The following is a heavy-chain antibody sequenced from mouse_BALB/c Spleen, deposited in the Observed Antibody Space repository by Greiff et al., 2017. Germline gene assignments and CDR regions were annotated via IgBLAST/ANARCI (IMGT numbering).Heavy chain of an antibody. CDR1: GFTFTDYY. Sequence: EVQGVESGGGLVQPGGSLRLSCATSGFTFTDYYMSWVRQPPGKALEWLGFIRNKANGYTTEYSASVKGRFTISRDNSQSILYLQMNTLRAEDSATYYCARDNGNYPYYYAMDYWGQGTSVTVSS. CDR3: ARDNGNYPYYYAMDY. J-gene: IGHJ4*01. V-gene: IGHV7-3*02. D-gene: IGHD2-1*01. CDR2: IRNKANGYTT.